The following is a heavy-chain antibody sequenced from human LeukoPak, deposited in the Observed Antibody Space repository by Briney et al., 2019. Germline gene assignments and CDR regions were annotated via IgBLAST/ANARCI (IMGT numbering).Heavy chain of an antibody. Sequence: SETLSLTCTVSGGSISSYYWSWIRQPPGKGLEWIGYIHYSGGITYYNPSLKSRVTISVDSSKNQFSLSLSSVTAADTAVYYCAARRGNSNYVSLDFDYWGQGTLVTVSS. CDR1: GGSISSYY. CDR3: AARRGNSNYVSLDFDY. CDR2: IHYSGGIT. D-gene: IGHD4-11*01. V-gene: IGHV4-59*12. J-gene: IGHJ4*02.